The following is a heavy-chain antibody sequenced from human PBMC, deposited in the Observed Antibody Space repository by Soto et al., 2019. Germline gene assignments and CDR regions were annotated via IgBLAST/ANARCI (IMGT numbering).Heavy chain of an antibody. CDR2: TYYRSKWYN. CDR1: GDSVSSNSAA. D-gene: IGHD6-19*01. V-gene: IGHV6-1*01. CDR3: AREGDSSGWLSREFNWFDP. Sequence: SQTLSLTCAISGDSVSSNSAAWNWIRQSPSRGLEWLGRTYYRSKWYNDYAVSVKSRITINPDTSKNQFSMQLNSVTPEDTAVYYCAREGDSSGWLSREFNWFDPWGQGTLVTVSS. J-gene: IGHJ5*02.